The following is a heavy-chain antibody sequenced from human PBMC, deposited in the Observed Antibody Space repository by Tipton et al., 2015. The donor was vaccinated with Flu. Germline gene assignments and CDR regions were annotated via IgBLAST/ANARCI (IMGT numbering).Heavy chain of an antibody. D-gene: IGHD3-10*02. Sequence: GLVKPSETLSLTCTVSSGSIRSTNYFCAWIRQPPGKRLELIGSIFPSGTTYYNPALRSRVVISVDTSKNQFSLKLTSVTAADTAIYYCARLSFYDVDLKNFYFDYWGQGALVTVSS. CDR3: ARLSFYDVDLKNFYFDY. J-gene: IGHJ4*02. V-gene: IGHV4-39*01. CDR2: IFPSGTT. CDR1: SGSIRSTNYF.